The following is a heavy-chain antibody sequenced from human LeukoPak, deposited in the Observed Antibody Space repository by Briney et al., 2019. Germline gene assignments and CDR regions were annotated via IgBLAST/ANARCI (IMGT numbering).Heavy chain of an antibody. CDR2: INAYNGNT. CDR1: GYTFINYG. J-gene: IGHJ4*02. V-gene: IGHV1-18*01. D-gene: IGHD1-26*01. CDR3: ARSGGSYYPDY. Sequence: ASVKVSCKASGYTFINYGMSWVRQAPGQGLEWMGWINAYNGNTNSAQNLQGRVTMTTDTSTSTAYMELGSLRSDDTAVYYCARSGGSYYPDYWGQGTLVTVSS.